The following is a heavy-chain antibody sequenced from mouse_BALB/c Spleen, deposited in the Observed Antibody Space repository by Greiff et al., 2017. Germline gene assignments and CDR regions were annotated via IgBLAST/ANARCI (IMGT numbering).Heavy chain of an antibody. CDR1: GFTFSSYA. CDR3: ARRGGNYPYYFDY. Sequence: EVQVVESGGGLVKPGGSLKLSCAASGFTFSSYAMSWVRQTPEKRLEWVATISSGGSYTYYPDSVKGRFTISRDNAKNTLYLQMSSLRSEDTAMYYCARRGGNYPYYFDYWGQGTTLTVSS. CDR2: ISSGGSYT. V-gene: IGHV5-9-3*01. D-gene: IGHD2-1*01. J-gene: IGHJ2*01.